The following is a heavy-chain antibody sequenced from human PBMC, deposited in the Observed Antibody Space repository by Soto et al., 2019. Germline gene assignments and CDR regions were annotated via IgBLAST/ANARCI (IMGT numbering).Heavy chain of an antibody. Sequence: GGSLRLSCAASGFTFSSYAMSWVRQAPGKGLEWVSAISGSGSSTYYADSVKGRFTISRDNAKNSLYLQMTSLRAEDTAVYYCARYKGYCSGGSCYYYYYMDVWGKGATVTVSS. D-gene: IGHD2-15*01. V-gene: IGHV3-23*01. CDR1: GFTFSSYA. CDR2: ISGSGSST. J-gene: IGHJ6*03. CDR3: ARYKGYCSGGSCYYYYYMDV.